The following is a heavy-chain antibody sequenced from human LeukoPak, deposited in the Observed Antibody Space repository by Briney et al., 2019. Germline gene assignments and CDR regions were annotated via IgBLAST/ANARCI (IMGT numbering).Heavy chain of an antibody. J-gene: IGHJ4*02. CDR3: ARDFYGGSDY. CDR1: GFTFSSYE. Sequence: GGSLRLSCAVSGFTFSSYEMNWVRQAPGKXLDWVSYISSSGSTIYYADSVKGRFTISRDNAKNSLYLQLNSLRAEDTAVYYCARDFYGGSDYWGQGTLVTVSS. D-gene: IGHD4-23*01. CDR2: ISSSGSTI. V-gene: IGHV3-48*03.